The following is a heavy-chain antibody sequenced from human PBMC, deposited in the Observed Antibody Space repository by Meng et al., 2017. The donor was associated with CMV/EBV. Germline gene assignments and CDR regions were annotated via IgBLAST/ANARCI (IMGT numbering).Heavy chain of an antibody. V-gene: IGHV3-11*04. D-gene: IGHD5-18*01. CDR3: ARIGYTSSSLDY. J-gene: IGHJ4*02. Sequence: GESLKISCAASGFTFSDYYMSWIRQAPGKGLEWVSYISSSGSTIYYADSVKGRFTISRDNAKNSLYLQMNSLRAEDTAVYYCARIGYTSSSLDYWGRGALVTVSS. CDR1: GFTFSDYY. CDR2: ISSSGSTI.